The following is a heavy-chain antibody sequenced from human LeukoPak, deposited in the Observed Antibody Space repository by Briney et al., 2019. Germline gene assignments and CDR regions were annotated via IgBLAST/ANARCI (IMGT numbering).Heavy chain of an antibody. D-gene: IGHD2-15*01. CDR3: ARDWNRYCSGGSCYSQYNWFDP. Sequence: SETLSLTCTVSGGSISSYYLSWIRQPAGKGLEWIGRIDTSGSTNYNPSLKSRVTMSVDTSKNQFSLKLSSVAAADTAVYYCARDWNRYCSGGSCYSQYNWFDPWGQGTLVTVSS. J-gene: IGHJ5*02. V-gene: IGHV4-4*07. CDR1: GGSISSYY. CDR2: IDTSGST.